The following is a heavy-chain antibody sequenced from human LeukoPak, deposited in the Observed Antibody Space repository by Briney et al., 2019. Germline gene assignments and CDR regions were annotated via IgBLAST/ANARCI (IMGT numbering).Heavy chain of an antibody. D-gene: IGHD3-10*01. J-gene: IGHJ4*02. CDR1: GFTFNNYW. V-gene: IGHV3-23*01. Sequence: GGSLRLSCAASGFTFNNYWMSWVRQAPGKGLEWVSGISPSGDITYYADSVKGRFTISRDNSKNTLYLEVISLTAEDTAVYYCAKDDAWLRFGEWSQGTLITVSS. CDR2: ISPSGDIT. CDR3: AKDDAWLRFGE.